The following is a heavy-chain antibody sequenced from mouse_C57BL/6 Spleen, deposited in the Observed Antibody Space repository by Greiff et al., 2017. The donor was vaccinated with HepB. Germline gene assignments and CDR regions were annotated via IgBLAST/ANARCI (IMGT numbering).Heavy chain of an antibody. D-gene: IGHD2-5*01. CDR3: ARRGSNSNYDAMDY. J-gene: IGHJ4*01. CDR1: GFTFSDYG. Sequence: EVQLVESGGGLVKPGGSLKLSCAASGFTFSDYGMHWVRQAPEKGLEWVAYISSGSSTIYYADTVKGRFTISRDNAKNTLFLQMASLRSEDTAMYYCARRGSNSNYDAMDYWGQGTSVTVSS. V-gene: IGHV5-17*01. CDR2: ISSGSSTI.